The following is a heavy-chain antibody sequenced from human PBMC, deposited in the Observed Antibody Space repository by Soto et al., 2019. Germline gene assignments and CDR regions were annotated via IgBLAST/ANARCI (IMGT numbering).Heavy chain of an antibody. CDR2: ISYDGSNK. CDR3: AKGYGGQQLTRGDAFDI. CDR1: GFTFSSYG. Sequence: QVQLVESGGGVVQPGRSLRLSCAASGFTFSSYGMHWVRQAPGKGLEWVTFISYDGSNKDYAESVKGRFTISRDNSKNTLYLQMNSLRVEDRVVYYCAKGYGGQQLTRGDAFDIWGQGTMVTVSS. V-gene: IGHV3-30*18. J-gene: IGHJ3*02. D-gene: IGHD6-13*01.